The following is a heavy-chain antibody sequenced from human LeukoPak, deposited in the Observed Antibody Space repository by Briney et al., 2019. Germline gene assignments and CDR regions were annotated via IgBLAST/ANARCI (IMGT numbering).Heavy chain of an antibody. CDR2: ISSSSSYI. V-gene: IGHV3-21*01. D-gene: IGHD2-2*01. CDR3: AREGLVVPAVDDY. Sequence: GGSLRLSCAASGFTFSSYSMNWVRQAPGKGLEWVSSISSSSSYIYYADSVKGRFTISRDNAKNSLYLQMNSLRAEDTAVYYCAREGLVVPAVDDYWGQGTLVTVSS. J-gene: IGHJ4*02. CDR1: GFTFSSYS.